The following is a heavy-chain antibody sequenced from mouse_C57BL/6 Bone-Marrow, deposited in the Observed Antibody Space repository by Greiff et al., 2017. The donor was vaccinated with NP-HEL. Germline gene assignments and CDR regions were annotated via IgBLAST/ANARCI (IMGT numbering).Heavy chain of an antibody. D-gene: IGHD2-4*01. CDR1: GFTFSDYG. V-gene: IGHV5-17*01. J-gene: IGHJ4*01. CDR3: ARGGIRDYYAMDY. Sequence: DVHLVESGGGLVKPGGSLKLSCAASGFTFSDYGMHWVRQAPEKGLEWVAYISSGRSTIYYADTVKGRFPFSRDNAKNTLFLQMNSLRSEDTDMYYCARGGIRDYYAMDYGGQGTSVTVSS. CDR2: ISSGRSTI.